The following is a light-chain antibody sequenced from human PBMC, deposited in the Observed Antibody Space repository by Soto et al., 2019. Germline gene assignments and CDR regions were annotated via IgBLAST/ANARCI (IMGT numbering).Light chain of an antibody. CDR1: RSVTPSF. J-gene: IGKJ3*01. V-gene: IGKV3-20*01. CDR3: HQYGSSPQA. CDR2: GAS. Sequence: EIVLTQSPGTLSLSPGERVTLSCRDSRSVTPSFLAWYQQKPGQAPRLLIYGASSRATGIPDRFSGSGSGTAFTLTISRLEPEDFAVYYCHQYGSSPQAFGPGTKVDIK.